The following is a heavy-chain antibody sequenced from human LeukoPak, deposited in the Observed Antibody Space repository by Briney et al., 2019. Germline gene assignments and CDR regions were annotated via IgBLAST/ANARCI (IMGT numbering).Heavy chain of an antibody. CDR3: ARTRYYDFWSGLHAFDI. V-gene: IGHV1-2*02. Sequence: GVSVKVSCKASGYTFTGYYMHWVRQAPGQGLEWMGWIKANSGDTNYGQKFQGRVTMTRDTSISTAYMELSRLRSDDTAVYYCARTRYYDFWSGLHAFDIWGQGTMVTVS. D-gene: IGHD3-3*01. CDR2: IKANSGDT. CDR1: GYTFTGYY. J-gene: IGHJ3*02.